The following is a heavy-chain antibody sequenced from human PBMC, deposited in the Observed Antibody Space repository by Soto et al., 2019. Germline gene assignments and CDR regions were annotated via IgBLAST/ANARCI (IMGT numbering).Heavy chain of an antibody. J-gene: IGHJ4*02. CDR1: GYSFTSYW. CDR2: IDPSDSYT. CDR3: AIRIFSDSSGYYSWYFDY. Sequence: EVQLVQSGAEVKKPGESLRISCKGSGYSFTSYWISWVRQMPGKGLEWMGRIDPSDSYTNYSPSFQGHVTISADKSISTAYLQWSSLKASDTAMYYCAIRIFSDSSGYYSWYFDYWGQGTLVTVSS. V-gene: IGHV5-10-1*03. D-gene: IGHD3-22*01.